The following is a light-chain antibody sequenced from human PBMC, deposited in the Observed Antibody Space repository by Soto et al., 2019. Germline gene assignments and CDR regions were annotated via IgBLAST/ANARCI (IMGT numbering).Light chain of an antibody. CDR2: GAS. Sequence: EMVVTQSPATLSVSPGERATLSCMASQDVSSNLAWYQQKPGQAPSLLIYGASTRATGTPARFSGSGSGTEFTLTISSLQSEDFAVYYCQQYNNWPLTFGGGTKVDI. CDR3: QQYNNWPLT. V-gene: IGKV3-15*01. CDR1: QDVSSN. J-gene: IGKJ4*01.